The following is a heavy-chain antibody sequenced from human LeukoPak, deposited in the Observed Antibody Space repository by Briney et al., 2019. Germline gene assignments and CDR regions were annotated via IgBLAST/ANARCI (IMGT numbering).Heavy chain of an antibody. J-gene: IGHJ4*02. CDR1: GGSISSSSYY. Sequence: SETLSLTCTVSGGSISSSSYYWGWIRQPPGKGLEWIGSIYYSGSTYYNPSLKSRVTISVDTSKNQFSLQLSSVTAADTAVYYCASTLFPGERGHYFDYWGQGTLVTVSS. V-gene: IGHV4-39*07. CDR2: IYYSGST. D-gene: IGHD7-27*01. CDR3: ASTLFPGERGHYFDY.